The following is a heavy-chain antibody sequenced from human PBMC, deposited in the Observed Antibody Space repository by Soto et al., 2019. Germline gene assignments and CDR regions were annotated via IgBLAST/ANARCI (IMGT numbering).Heavy chain of an antibody. CDR2: IYYSGTT. CDR1: GYSISSSSW. J-gene: IGHJ4*02. CDR3: ARRKIQGPSDY. V-gene: IGHV4-28*01. Sequence: VQLQESGPGLVKPSDTLSLTCAVSGYSISSSSWWGWIWRPPGRGLEWIGYIYYSGTTYYNPALKGRVTMSADTTKNQFSLKLTSVTAVDTAVYYCARRKIQGPSDYWGQGTLVTVSS.